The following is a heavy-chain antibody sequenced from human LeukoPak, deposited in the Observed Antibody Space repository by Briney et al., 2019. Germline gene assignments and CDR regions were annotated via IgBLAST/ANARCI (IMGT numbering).Heavy chain of an antibody. V-gene: IGHV1-69*04. CDR2: IIPILGIA. CDR3: ARLTTNGLFDY. CDR1: GGTFSSYA. D-gene: IGHD3-9*01. Sequence: SVKVSCKASGGTFSSYAISWVRRAPGQGLEWMGRIIPILGIANYAQKFQGRVTITADKSTSTAYMELSSLRSEDTAVYYCARLTTNGLFDYWGQGTLVTVSS. J-gene: IGHJ4*02.